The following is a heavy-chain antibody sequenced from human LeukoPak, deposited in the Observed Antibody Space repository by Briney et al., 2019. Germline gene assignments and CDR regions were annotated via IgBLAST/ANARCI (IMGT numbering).Heavy chain of an antibody. CDR2: IHSDGIT. CDR1: GFTVSTNY. D-gene: IGHD4-17*01. CDR3: AREMNYGDYFDY. V-gene: IGHV3-53*01. Sequence: PGGSLRLSCAASGFTVSTNYMSWVRQAPGKGLEWVSIIHSDGITYYADSVKGRFTISSDKSKNTLYLQMNSLRAEDTAVYYCAREMNYGDYFDYWGQGTLVTVSS. J-gene: IGHJ4*02.